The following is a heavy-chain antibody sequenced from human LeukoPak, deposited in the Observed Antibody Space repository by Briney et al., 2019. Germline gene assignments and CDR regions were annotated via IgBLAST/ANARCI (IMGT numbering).Heavy chain of an antibody. CDR2: INPSGGST. Sequence: EASVKVSCKASGYTFTSYYMHWVRQAPGQGLEWMGIINPSGGSTSYAQKFQGRVTMTRDMSTSTVYMELSSQRSEDTAVYYCARDHTVTIFDYWGQGTLVTVSS. V-gene: IGHV1-46*01. CDR1: GYTFTSYY. D-gene: IGHD3-3*01. CDR3: ARDHTVTIFDY. J-gene: IGHJ4*02.